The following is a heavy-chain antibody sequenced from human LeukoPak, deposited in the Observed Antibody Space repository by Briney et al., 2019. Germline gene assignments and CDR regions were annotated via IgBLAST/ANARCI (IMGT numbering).Heavy chain of an antibody. V-gene: IGHV3-48*01. D-gene: IGHD2-2*02. CDR3: ARAEWYCSSTSCYI. J-gene: IGHJ4*02. Sequence: GGSLRLSCAASGFTFSSYSMNWVRQAPGEGLEWVSYISSSSSTIYYADSVKGRFTISRDNAKNSLYLQMNSLRAEDTAVYYCARAEWYCSSTSCYIWGQGTLVTVSS. CDR1: GFTFSSYS. CDR2: ISSSSSTI.